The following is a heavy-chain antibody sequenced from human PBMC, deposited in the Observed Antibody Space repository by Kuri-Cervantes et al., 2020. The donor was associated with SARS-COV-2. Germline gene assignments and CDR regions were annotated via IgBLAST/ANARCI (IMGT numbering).Heavy chain of an antibody. Sequence: GESLKISCAASGFTFSSYGMHWVRQAPGKGLEWVAVISYDGSNKYYADSVKGRFTISRDNSKNKLYLQMNSLRAEDTAVYYCAKALRVVVVAATDLFDYWGQGTLVTVSS. J-gene: IGHJ4*02. V-gene: IGHV3-30*18. CDR2: ISYDGSNK. D-gene: IGHD2-15*01. CDR1: GFTFSSYG. CDR3: AKALRVVVVAATDLFDY.